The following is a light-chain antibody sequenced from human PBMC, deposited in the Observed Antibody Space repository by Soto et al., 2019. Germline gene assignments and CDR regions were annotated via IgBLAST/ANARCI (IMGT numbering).Light chain of an antibody. CDR1: SSDIGGYNF. CDR3: SSYTGTNTVV. J-gene: IGLJ2*01. CDR2: DVT. Sequence: QSALTQPASVSGSPGQSITISCTGTSSDIGGYNFVSWYQQHPGKAPKLMFYDVTNRPSGVSNRFSGSKSGNTASLTISGLQAEDEAVYYCSSYTGTNTVVFGGGTKLTVL. V-gene: IGLV2-14*03.